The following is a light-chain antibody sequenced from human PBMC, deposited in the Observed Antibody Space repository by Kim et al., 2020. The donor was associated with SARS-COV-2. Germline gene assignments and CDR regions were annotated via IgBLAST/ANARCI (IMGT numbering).Light chain of an antibody. J-gene: IGKJ5*01. V-gene: IGKV1-33*01. CDR2: DAS. CDR3: QQYDDLPPP. CDR1: QDISIY. Sequence: DIQMTQSPSSLSASVGERLTITCRASQDISIYLSWYQQKPGKAPKLLIYDASNLETGVPSRFSGSGSATDFTFTISRLQPEDIATYYCQQYDDLPPPFGQGTLLEIK.